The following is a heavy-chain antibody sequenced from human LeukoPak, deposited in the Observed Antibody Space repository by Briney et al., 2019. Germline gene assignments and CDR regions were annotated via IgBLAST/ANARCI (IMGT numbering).Heavy chain of an antibody. CDR3: ARRYCSGGSCIPDY. CDR1: GYTFTYYN. CDR2: IQPKSGGT. D-gene: IGHD2-15*01. Sequence: ASVKVSCKASGYTFTYYNVYWVRQAPGQGPEWMGWIQPKSGGTIYAQRFQGRVTMTRDRSISTAYMELSSLRYDDTAVYYCARRYCSGGSCIPDYWGQGTLVTVSS. V-gene: IGHV1-2*02. J-gene: IGHJ4*02.